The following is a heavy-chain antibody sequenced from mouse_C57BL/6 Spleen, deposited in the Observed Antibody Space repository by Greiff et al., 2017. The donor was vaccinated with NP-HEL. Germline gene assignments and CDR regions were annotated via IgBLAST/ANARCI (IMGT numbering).Heavy chain of an antibody. Sequence: QVQLQQPGAELVRPGSSVKLSCKASGYTFTSYWMHWVKQRPIQGLEWIGNIDPPDSETHYNQKFKDKATLTVDKSSSTAYMQLSSLTSEDSAVYYCARGLRLQGAWLAYWGQGTLVTVSA. CDR3: ARGLRLQGAWLAY. CDR2: IDPPDSET. V-gene: IGHV1-52*01. D-gene: IGHD3-2*02. J-gene: IGHJ3*01. CDR1: GYTFTSYW.